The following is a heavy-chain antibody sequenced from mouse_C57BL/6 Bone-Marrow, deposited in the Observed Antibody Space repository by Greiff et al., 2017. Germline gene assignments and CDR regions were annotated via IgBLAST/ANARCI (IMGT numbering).Heavy chain of an antibody. CDR3: ARWEYDYDLALFAY. CDR2: IFPGSGST. V-gene: IGHV1-56*01. CDR1: GYTFTSHW. J-gene: IGHJ3*01. Sequence: QVHVKQSGPELVRPGASVKISCKAPGYTFTSHWMQWVRQRPGQGLEWIGEIFPGSGSTYYNEKFKGKATLTVDTSSSTAYMQLSSLTSEDSAVYFCARWEYDYDLALFAYWGQGTLVTVSA. D-gene: IGHD2-4*01.